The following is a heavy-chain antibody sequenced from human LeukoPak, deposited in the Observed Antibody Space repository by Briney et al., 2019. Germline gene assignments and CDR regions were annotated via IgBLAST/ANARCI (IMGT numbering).Heavy chain of an antibody. CDR1: GGSISSGGYY. D-gene: IGHD6-13*01. J-gene: IGHJ3*01. V-gene: IGHV4-31*03. Sequence: SETLSLTCTVSGGSISSGGYYLSWIRQHPGKGLEWIVYIYYSGSTYYNPSLKSRVTISVDTSKNQFSLKLSSVTAADTAVYYCARDLIAAAGRGAPILWGQGTMVTVSS. CDR2: IYYSGST. CDR3: ARDLIAAAGRGAPIL.